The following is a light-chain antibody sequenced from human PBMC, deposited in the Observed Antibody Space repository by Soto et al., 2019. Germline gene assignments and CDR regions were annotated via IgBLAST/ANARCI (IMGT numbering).Light chain of an antibody. CDR2: YTS. Sequence: ELVLTQSPATLCSSPGATAAHSYKASQYVGTRLAWYQHKPGQAPRLLIYYTSNRATGIPARFSGSGSGTDFTLTINSLAPEEFAIYYCHQRQSWPRTVGQGTKVDIK. CDR3: HQRQSWPRT. V-gene: IGKV3-11*01. J-gene: IGKJ1*01. CDR1: QYVGTR.